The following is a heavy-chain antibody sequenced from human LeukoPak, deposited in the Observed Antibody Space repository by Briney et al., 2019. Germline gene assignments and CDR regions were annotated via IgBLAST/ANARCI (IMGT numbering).Heavy chain of an antibody. CDR3: ARDGEYGTGSYYRWSFDY. Sequence: GASVKVSCKASGYSFTAFYIHWVRQAPGQGLEWMGWIHPRSGDTRYAQKFQGRVSMARDTSISTVYMDLSSLGSDDTAVYYCARDGEYGTGSYYRWSFDYWGQGILVTVSS. D-gene: IGHD3-10*01. J-gene: IGHJ4*02. CDR2: IHPRSGDT. CDR1: GYSFTAFY. V-gene: IGHV1-2*02.